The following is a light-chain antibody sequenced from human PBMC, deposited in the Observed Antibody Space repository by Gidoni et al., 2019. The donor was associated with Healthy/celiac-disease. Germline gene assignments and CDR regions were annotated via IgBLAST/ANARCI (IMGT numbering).Light chain of an antibody. J-gene: IGKJ2*01. CDR3: QQRYSTLTYT. Sequence: DIQMTQSPSSLSASVGDRDTITCRASQSISSYLTWYQQIPGKAPKLLIYDASSLQSGVPPRFSGSGSGTDFTLTISSLQPEDFAAYYCQQRYSTLTYTFGQGTKLEIK. V-gene: IGKV1-39*01. CDR2: DAS. CDR1: QSISSY.